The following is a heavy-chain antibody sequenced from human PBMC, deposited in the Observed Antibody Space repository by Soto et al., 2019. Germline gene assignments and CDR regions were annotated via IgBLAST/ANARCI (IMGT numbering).Heavy chain of an antibody. J-gene: IGHJ5*02. V-gene: IGHV4-59*01. CDR3: ARDAKVRGVSQLNWFDP. Sequence: SETLSLTCTVSGGSISSYYWSWIRQPPGKRLECIGYIYYSVSTNYNPSLKSRVTISVDTSKNQFSLKLSSVTAADTAVYYCARDAKVRGVSQLNWFDPWRQGTLVTV. CDR1: GGSISSYY. CDR2: IYYSVST. D-gene: IGHD3-10*01.